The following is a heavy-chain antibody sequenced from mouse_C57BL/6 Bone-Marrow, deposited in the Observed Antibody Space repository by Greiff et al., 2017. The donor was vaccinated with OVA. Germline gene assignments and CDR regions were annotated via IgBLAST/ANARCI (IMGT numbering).Heavy chain of an antibody. CDR3: ARETLWAWFAY. CDR1: GYAFTNYL. V-gene: IGHV1-54*01. Sequence: QVQLKESGAELVRPGTSVKVSCKASGYAFTNYLIEWVKQRPGQGLEWIGVINPGSGGTNYNEKFKGKATLTADKSSSTAYMQLSSLTSEDSAVYFCARETLWAWFAYWGQGTLVTVSA. CDR2: INPGSGGT. J-gene: IGHJ3*01. D-gene: IGHD1-1*02.